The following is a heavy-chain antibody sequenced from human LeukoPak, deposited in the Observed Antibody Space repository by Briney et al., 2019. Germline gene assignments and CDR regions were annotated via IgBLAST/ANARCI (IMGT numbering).Heavy chain of an antibody. CDR1: GGTFSSYT. CDR3: ARVVAAIPPYYYYYMDV. D-gene: IGHD2-2*02. CDR2: IIPVFGTA. J-gene: IGHJ6*03. Sequence: SVKVSCKASGGTFSSYTINWVRQAPGQGLEWMGGIIPVFGTANYVQKFQGRVTITTDESTSTAYMELSSLRSEDTAVYYCARVVAAIPPYYYYYMDVWGKGTTVTVSS. V-gene: IGHV1-69*05.